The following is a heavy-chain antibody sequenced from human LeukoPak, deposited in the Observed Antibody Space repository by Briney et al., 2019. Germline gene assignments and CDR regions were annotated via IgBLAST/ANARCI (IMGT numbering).Heavy chain of an antibody. V-gene: IGHV4-34*01. D-gene: IGHD2-21*02. CDR2: VSHSGET. J-gene: IGHJ3*02. Sequence: PSETLSLTCAVYGGSFSGYYWSWIRQPPGKGLEWIGEVSHSGETHYNPSLKSRVTISVDTSKNQFSLKLSSVTAADTAVYYCARLLTVTALDAFDIWGQGTMVTVSS. CDR3: ARLLTVTALDAFDI. CDR1: GGSFSGYY.